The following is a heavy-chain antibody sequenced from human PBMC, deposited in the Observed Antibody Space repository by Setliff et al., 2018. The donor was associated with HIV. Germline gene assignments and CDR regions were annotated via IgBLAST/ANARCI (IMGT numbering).Heavy chain of an antibody. CDR2: ISPDNANT. V-gene: IGHV1-2*02. CDR1: GYTFTDYF. D-gene: IGHD2-8*01. J-gene: IGHJ4*02. CDR3: ARQISNSFDY. Sequence: ASVKVSCKSSGYTFTDYFMHWVRQAPGQGLEWMGWISPDNANTRISQKFRGSVTMTRDRSINTAYMEFTGLTSDDTAVYYCARQISNSFDYWGQGTQVTVSS.